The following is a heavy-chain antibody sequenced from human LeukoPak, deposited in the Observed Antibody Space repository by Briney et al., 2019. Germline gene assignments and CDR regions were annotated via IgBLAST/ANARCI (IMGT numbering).Heavy chain of an antibody. Sequence: ASVKVSCKASGYNFNDYYIHWVRQAPGQGLEWMGWINPNSGGTNYAQKFQGRVTMTRNTSISTAYMELSSLRSEDTAVYYCARSYYGSGSYRYYYNMDVWGKGTTVTISS. V-gene: IGHV1-2*02. CDR2: INPNSGGT. J-gene: IGHJ6*03. CDR1: GYNFNDYY. CDR3: ARSYYGSGSYRYYYNMDV. D-gene: IGHD3-10*01.